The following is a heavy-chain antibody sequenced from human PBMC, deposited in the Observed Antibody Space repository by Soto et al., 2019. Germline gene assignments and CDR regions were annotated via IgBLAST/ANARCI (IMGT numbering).Heavy chain of an antibody. J-gene: IGHJ2*01. CDR2: VSGDNGNT. CDR1: GYSFISHG. CDR3: ARLGNFDENWYFDL. V-gene: IGHV1-18*04. D-gene: IGHD1-7*01. Sequence: QAQLVQSGAEVKKPGASVKVSCKASGYSFISHGITWVRQAPGQGLEWMGWVSGDNGNTNYAQKLQGRVTMTTDTSTDTAFMELRSLISDDTAVYYCARLGNFDENWYFDLWGRGTLVIVSS.